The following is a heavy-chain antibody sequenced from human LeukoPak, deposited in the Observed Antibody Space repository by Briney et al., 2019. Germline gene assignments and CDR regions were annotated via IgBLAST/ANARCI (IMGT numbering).Heavy chain of an antibody. J-gene: IGHJ5*02. CDR3: ARGGSSTSSEYNWFDP. D-gene: IGHD2-2*01. Sequence: PGGSLRLSCAASGFTFSDYYMSWIRQAPGKGLEWVSYISSSGSTIYYADSVKGRFTTSRDNAKNSLYLQMNSLRAEDTAVYYCARGGSSTSSEYNWFDPWGQGTLVTVSS. CDR2: ISSSGSTI. CDR1: GFTFSDYY. V-gene: IGHV3-11*01.